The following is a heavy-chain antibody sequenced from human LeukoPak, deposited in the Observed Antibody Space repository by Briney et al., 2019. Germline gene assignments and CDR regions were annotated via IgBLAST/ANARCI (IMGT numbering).Heavy chain of an antibody. CDR1: GYTFTTYW. CDR2: IYPGDSDT. V-gene: IGHV5-51*01. CDR3: ARSDGVVATGDY. D-gene: IGHD2-21*01. J-gene: IGHJ4*02. Sequence: GESLKISCKASGYTFTTYWIGWVRQMPGKGLEWMGIIYPGDSDTRYSPSFQGQVTISADKSITTAYLQWSSLKASDTAMYHCARSDGVVATGDYWGQGTLVTVSS.